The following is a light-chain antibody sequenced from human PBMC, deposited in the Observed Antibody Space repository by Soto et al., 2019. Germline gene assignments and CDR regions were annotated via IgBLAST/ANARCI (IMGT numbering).Light chain of an antibody. CDR2: GNS. Sequence: QSVLTQPPSVSGAPGQRVTISCTGSSSNIGATYHVHWYQQLPGTAPKLLIYGNSNRPSGVPDRFSGSKSGTSASLAITGLQAEDEADYYCQPYDSSLSGSVFGGGTKLTVL. CDR1: SSNIGATYH. CDR3: QPYDSSLSGSV. V-gene: IGLV1-40*01. J-gene: IGLJ3*02.